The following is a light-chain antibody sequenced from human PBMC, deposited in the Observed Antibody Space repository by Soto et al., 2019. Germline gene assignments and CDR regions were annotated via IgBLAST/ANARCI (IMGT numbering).Light chain of an antibody. CDR2: GSS. Sequence: EVVLTQSPGTLSLSPGERATLSCRASQRVSNNYFAWYQQKPGQAPRLLIFGSSDRATGIPDRCSGSGSGTDFTLTISRLEPEDFAVYYCQQYVSSPPYTFGQGTKLEIK. CDR3: QQYVSSPPYT. CDR1: QRVSNNY. J-gene: IGKJ2*01. V-gene: IGKV3-20*01.